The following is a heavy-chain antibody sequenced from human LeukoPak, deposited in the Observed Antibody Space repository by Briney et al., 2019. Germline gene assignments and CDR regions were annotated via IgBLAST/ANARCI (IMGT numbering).Heavy chain of an antibody. CDR3: ATGETGSTLGGY. V-gene: IGHV4-59*01. Sequence: SETLSLTCTVSGGPLSAYYWTWIRQPPGKGLEWIGYICDSGSTNYNPSLKSRVTISVDTSKNQFSLKLTSVTAADTAVYYCATGETGSTLGGYWGQGTLVTVSS. D-gene: IGHD1-1*01. CDR1: GGPLSAYY. CDR2: ICDSGST. J-gene: IGHJ4*02.